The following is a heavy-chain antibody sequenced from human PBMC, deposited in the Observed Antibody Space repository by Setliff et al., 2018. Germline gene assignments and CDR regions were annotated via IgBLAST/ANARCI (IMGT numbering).Heavy chain of an antibody. CDR2: LKWNGGST. CDR1: GFTFTNYW. J-gene: IGHJ6*03. D-gene: IGHD3-10*01. V-gene: IGHV3-20*04. Sequence: LRLSCAASGFTFTNYWINWVRQAPGKGLEWVSGLKWNGGSTRYADSVKGRFTISRDNAKNSLYLQMYSLRAEDTALYYCARAHSDYYYMDVWGKGTTVTVSS. CDR3: ARAHSDYYYMDV.